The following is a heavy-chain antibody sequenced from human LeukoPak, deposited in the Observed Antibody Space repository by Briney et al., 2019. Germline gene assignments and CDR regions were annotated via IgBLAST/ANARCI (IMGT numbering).Heavy chain of an antibody. J-gene: IGHJ4*02. Sequence: PSETLSLTCTVSGGSISSYYWSWIRQPPGKGLEWIGYIYYSGSTNYNPSLKSRVTISVDTSKNQFSLKLGSVTAADTAVYYCARIRYSYGVPYFDYWGQGTLVTVSS. V-gene: IGHV4-59*01. CDR2: IYYSGST. CDR1: GGSISSYY. D-gene: IGHD5-18*01. CDR3: ARIRYSYGVPYFDY.